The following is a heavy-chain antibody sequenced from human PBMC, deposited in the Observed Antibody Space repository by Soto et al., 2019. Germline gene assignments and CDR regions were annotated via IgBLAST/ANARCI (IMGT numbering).Heavy chain of an antibody. CDR3: AKDGDVAAAGYYFDY. J-gene: IGHJ4*02. V-gene: IGHV3-30*18. CDR2: ISYDGGNK. Sequence: SGGSLRLSCAASGFTFSRYGMHWVRHAPGKGLEWVAVISYDGGNKYHADSVKGRFTISRDNSRNTQYLQMNSLRAEDTAVYYCAKDGDVAAAGYYFDYWGQGTLVTVSS. CDR1: GFTFSRYG. D-gene: IGHD6-13*01.